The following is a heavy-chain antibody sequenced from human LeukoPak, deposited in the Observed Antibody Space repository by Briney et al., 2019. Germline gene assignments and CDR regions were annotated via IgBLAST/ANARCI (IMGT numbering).Heavy chain of an antibody. CDR3: ARLGYYDFWSGYSHDAFDI. CDR2: IYTSGST. Sequence: PSETLSLTCTVSGGSISSYYWSWIRQPAGKGLEWIGRIYTSGSTNYNPSLKSRVTMSVDTSKNQFSLKLSSVTAADTAVYYCARLGYYDFWSGYSHDAFDIWGQGTMVTVSS. V-gene: IGHV4-4*07. CDR1: GGSISSYY. J-gene: IGHJ3*02. D-gene: IGHD3-3*01.